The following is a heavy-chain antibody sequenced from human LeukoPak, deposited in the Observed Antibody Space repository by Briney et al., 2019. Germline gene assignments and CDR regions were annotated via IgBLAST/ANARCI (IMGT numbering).Heavy chain of an antibody. V-gene: IGHV1-69*05. CDR3: AKDIILAARLDGLADY. CDR2: PIFGTA. Sequence: PIFGTANYAQKFQGRVTITTDESTSTAYMELSSLRSEDTAVYYCAKDIILAARLDGLADYWGQGTLVTVSS. J-gene: IGHJ4*02. D-gene: IGHD6-6*01.